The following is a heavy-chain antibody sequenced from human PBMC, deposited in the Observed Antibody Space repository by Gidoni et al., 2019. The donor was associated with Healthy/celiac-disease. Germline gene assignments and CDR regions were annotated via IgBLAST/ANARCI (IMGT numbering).Heavy chain of an antibody. D-gene: IGHD6-13*01. CDR3: VKGIGPHSSPLDY. CDR1: VFTFSSYA. J-gene: IGHJ4*02. CDR2: ISSNGGST. Sequence: EVQLVESGGGLVQPGGSLRLSCSASVFTFSSYAIHWVRQAPGKGLEYVSAISSNGGSTYYADSVKGRFTISRDNSKNTLYLQMSSLRAEDTAVYYCVKGIGPHSSPLDYWGQGTLVTVSS. V-gene: IGHV3-64D*06.